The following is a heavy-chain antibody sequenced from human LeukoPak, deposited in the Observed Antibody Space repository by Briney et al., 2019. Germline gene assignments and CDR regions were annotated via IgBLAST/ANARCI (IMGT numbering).Heavy chain of an antibody. Sequence: PSETLSLTCTVSGGPISSYYWSWLRQPPGKGLEWLGYIYYSGSTNYNPSLKSRVTISVDTSKNQFSLKLNPVTAADTAVYYCAAVVVVAATKSYYFDYWGQGTLVTVSS. J-gene: IGHJ4*02. CDR2: IYYSGST. CDR3: AAVVVVAATKSYYFDY. CDR1: GGPISSYY. D-gene: IGHD2-15*01. V-gene: IGHV4-59*01.